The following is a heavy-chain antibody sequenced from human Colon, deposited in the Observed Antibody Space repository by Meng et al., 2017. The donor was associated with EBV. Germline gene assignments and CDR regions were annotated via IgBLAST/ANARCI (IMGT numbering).Heavy chain of an antibody. Sequence: QVQLQGSAQGLVEPSQTLSLTCTVSGGSMSSGNYCWSWIRQPPGKGLEWIGYIHHSGSAYYNPSLKSRVSISVDTSKNQFSLNLNSMTAADTAVYYCASFDHIPRRNYFDYWGQGTLVTVSS. J-gene: IGHJ4*02. D-gene: IGHD2-21*01. CDR2: IHHSGSA. CDR1: GGSMSSGNYC. CDR3: ASFDHIPRRNYFDY. V-gene: IGHV4-30-4*01.